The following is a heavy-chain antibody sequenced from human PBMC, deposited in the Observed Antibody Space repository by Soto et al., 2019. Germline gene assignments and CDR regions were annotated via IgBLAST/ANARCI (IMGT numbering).Heavy chain of an antibody. J-gene: IGHJ6*02. Sequence: SETLSLTCTVSGGSIGSYYWSWIRQPPGKGLEWIGYIYYSGSTNYNPSLKSRVTISVDTSKNQFSLKLSSVTAADTAVYYCARAIMTTVTTGYYYGMYVWGQGTTVTVSS. CDR3: ARAIMTTVTTGYYYGMYV. V-gene: IGHV4-59*01. CDR2: IYYSGST. CDR1: GGSIGSYY. D-gene: IGHD4-17*01.